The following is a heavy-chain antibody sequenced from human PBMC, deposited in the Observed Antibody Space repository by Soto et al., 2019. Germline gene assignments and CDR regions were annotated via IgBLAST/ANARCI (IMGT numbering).Heavy chain of an antibody. CDR1: GFTFSGSA. CDR3: AKDGDAPAVRGEVH. CDR2: IRSKANSYAT. D-gene: IGHD3-10*01. Sequence: PGGSLRLSCAASGFTFSGSAMHWVRQASGKGLEWVGRIRSKANSYATAYAASVKGRFTISRDDSKNTAYLQMNSLKTEDTAVYYCAKDGDAPAVRGEVHWGQGTLVTVSS. V-gene: IGHV3-73*01. J-gene: IGHJ4*02.